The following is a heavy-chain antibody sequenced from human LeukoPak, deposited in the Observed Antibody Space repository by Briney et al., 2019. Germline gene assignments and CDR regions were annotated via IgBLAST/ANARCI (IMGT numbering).Heavy chain of an antibody. CDR3: AKQTPPYGDYDY. V-gene: IGHV3-23*01. CDR1: GFTFSTYA. Sequence: GESLRLSCAASGFTFSTYAMNWVRQAPGKGLEWVSAISGSGSSTYYADSVKGRFTISRDNSKNTLCLQMNSLRAEDTAVYYCAKQTPPYGDYDYWGQGTLVTVSS. J-gene: IGHJ4*02. D-gene: IGHD4-17*01. CDR2: ISGSGSST.